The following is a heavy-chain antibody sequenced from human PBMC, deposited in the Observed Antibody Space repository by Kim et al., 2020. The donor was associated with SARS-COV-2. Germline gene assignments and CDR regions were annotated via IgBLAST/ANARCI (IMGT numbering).Heavy chain of an antibody. Sequence: GGSLRLSCAASGFRFSSYGVNWVRQAPGKGLEWISYINSISRDIYYADSVKGRFTSSRDNAKNSLYLQMSSLRDEDTAVYYCAREGFDYWGQGTLVTVSS. V-gene: IGHV3-48*02. CDR3: AREGFDY. D-gene: IGHD3-10*01. J-gene: IGHJ4*02. CDR1: GFRFSSYG. CDR2: INSISRDI.